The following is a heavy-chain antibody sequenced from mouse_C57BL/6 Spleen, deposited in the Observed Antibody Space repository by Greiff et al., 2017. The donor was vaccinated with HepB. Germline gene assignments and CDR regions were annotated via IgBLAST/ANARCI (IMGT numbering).Heavy chain of an antibody. V-gene: IGHV14-2*01. J-gene: IGHJ3*01. Sequence: QLQQSGAELVKPGASVKLSCTASGFNIKDYYMHWVKQRTEPGLEWIGRIDPEDGETQYAPKFQGKATITADPSANTAYLQRSSLTSEDTAVYCCARSGYYGTPFAYWGQGTRVTVSA. CDR2: IDPEDGET. CDR3: ARSGYYGTPFAY. D-gene: IGHD1-1*01. CDR1: GFNIKDYY.